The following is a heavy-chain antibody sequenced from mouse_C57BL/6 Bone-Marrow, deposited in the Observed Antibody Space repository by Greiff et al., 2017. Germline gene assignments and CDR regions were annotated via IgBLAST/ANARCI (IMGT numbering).Heavy chain of an antibody. CDR1: GYTFTSYW. CDR2: IHPNSGST. J-gene: IGHJ4*01. Sequence: QVQLQQSGAELVKPGASVKLSCKASGYTFTSYWMHWVKQRPGQGLEWIGMIHPNSGSTNYNEKFKSKATITADTSSNTAYLQLSSLTSEDTAVYSCTTCGGGGNCNYSIDYWGQGTSVTVSS. V-gene: IGHV1-64*01. CDR3: TTCGGGGNCNYSIDY. D-gene: IGHD2-1*01.